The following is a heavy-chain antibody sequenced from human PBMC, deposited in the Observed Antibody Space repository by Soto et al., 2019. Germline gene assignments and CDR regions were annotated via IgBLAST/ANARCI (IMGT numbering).Heavy chain of an antibody. Sequence: ASVKVSCKASGYTFTSCDINWVRQATGQGLEWMGWMNPNSGNTGYAQKFQGRVTMTRNTSISTAYMELSSLRSEDTAVYYCAXGHCSGGSCYLGGWFDPWGQGTLVTVSS. D-gene: IGHD2-15*01. CDR1: GYTFTSCD. V-gene: IGHV1-8*01. CDR3: AXGHCSGGSCYLGGWFDP. CDR2: MNPNSGNT. J-gene: IGHJ5*02.